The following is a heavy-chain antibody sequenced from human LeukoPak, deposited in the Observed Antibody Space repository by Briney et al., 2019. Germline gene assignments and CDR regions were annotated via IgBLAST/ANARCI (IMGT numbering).Heavy chain of an antibody. CDR1: GFTFSSSA. V-gene: IGHV3-23*01. Sequence: GGSLRLSCASSGFTFSSSAMSWVRQASGKGLYWVSAISGSGTGTYYADSVKGRFTISRDNSKNTLYLQMNSLRAEDTAVYYCAKEGGTGTRFDYWGQGTPVTVSS. J-gene: IGHJ4*02. CDR3: AKEGGTGTRFDY. CDR2: ISGSGTGT. D-gene: IGHD1-7*01.